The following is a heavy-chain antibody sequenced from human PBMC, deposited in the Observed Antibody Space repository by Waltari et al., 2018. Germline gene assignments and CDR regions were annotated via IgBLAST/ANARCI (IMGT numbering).Heavy chain of an antibody. D-gene: IGHD7-27*01. V-gene: IGHV3-33*01. CDR1: GFTFSQFG. CDR3: ARDPLTAGAPIDQ. J-gene: IGHJ4*01. Sequence: QVQLVESGGGVVQPGRSLRLSCAASGFTFSQFGMNWVRQGPGKGLEWVAVIWDDGGNNYYADSVRGRFTISRDNARNRLYLRMHNLRAEDTDLYYCARDPLTAGAPIDQWGHGTLVTVSS. CDR2: IWDDGGNN.